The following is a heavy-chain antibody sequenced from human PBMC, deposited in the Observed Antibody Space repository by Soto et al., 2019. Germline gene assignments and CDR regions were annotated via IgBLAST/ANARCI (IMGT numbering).Heavy chain of an antibody. V-gene: IGHV4-34*01. CDR2: INHSGST. J-gene: IGHJ5*02. CDR3: ARARIVVVPAARYNWFDP. D-gene: IGHD2-2*01. CDR1: GGSFSGYY. Sequence: QVQLQQWGAGLLKPSETLSLTCAVYGGSFSGYYWSWIRQPPGKGLEWIGEINHSGSTNYNPSLKRIANLSVDTSKNQFSLHLSSVDAAATAVYYCARARIVVVPAARYNWFDPWGQGTLVTVSS.